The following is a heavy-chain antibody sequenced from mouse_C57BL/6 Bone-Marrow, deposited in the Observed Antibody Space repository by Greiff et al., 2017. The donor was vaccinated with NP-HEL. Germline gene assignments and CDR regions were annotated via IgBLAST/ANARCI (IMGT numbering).Heavy chain of an antibody. CDR2: INSDGGST. Sequence: DVMLVESGGGLVQPGESLKLSCESNEYEFPSHDMSWVRKTPEKRLELVAAINSDGGSTYYPDTMERRFIISRDNTKKTLYLQMSSLRSEDTALYYCARSMVTTRGCYFDYWGQGTTLTVSS. V-gene: IGHV5-2*01. CDR1: EYEFPSHD. D-gene: IGHD2-2*01. J-gene: IGHJ2*01. CDR3: ARSMVTTRGCYFDY.